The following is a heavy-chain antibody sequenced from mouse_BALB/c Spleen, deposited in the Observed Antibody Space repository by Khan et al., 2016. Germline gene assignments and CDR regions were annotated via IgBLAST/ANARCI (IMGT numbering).Heavy chain of an antibody. J-gene: IGHJ2*01. V-gene: IGHV1-69*02. CDR3: AREDYYGDY. CDR1: GYTFTSYW. Sequence: QVQLQQPGAELVKPGASVKLSCKASGYTFTSYWMHWVKQRPGQGLEWIGEIDPSDSHTNYNQKFKGKATLTVDKSSSTAYMQLSSLTSEDSSVYYCAREDYYGDYWGQGTTLTVSS. CDR2: IDPSDSHT.